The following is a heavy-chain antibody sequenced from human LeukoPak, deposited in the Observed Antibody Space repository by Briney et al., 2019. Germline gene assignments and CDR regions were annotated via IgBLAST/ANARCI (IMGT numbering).Heavy chain of an antibody. D-gene: IGHD3-22*01. J-gene: IGHJ3*02. CDR2: INHSGST. Sequence: PSETLSLTCTVSGVSISSSYSYWSWIRQPPGKGLEWIGEINHSGSTNYNPSLKSRVTISVDTSKNQFSLKLSSVTAADTAVYYCARGTDSSGYYRRRVLLYKAFDIWGQGAMVTVSS. CDR1: GVSISSSYSY. CDR3: ARGTDSSGYYRRRVLLYKAFDI. V-gene: IGHV4-39*07.